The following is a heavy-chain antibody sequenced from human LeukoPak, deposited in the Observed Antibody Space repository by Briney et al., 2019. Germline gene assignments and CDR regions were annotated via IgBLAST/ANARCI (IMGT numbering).Heavy chain of an antibody. CDR1: GFTFSSYE. CDR3: ARGENGYTTSSLGFDP. V-gene: IGHV3-48*03. Sequence: GGSLRLSCAASGFTFSSYEMNWVRQAPGKGLEWVSYISSGGSTIYYADSVKGRFTISRDNAKNSLYLQMNSLRAEDTAVYYCARGENGYTTSSLGFDPWGQGTLVTVSS. CDR2: ISSGGSTI. J-gene: IGHJ5*02. D-gene: IGHD6-6*01.